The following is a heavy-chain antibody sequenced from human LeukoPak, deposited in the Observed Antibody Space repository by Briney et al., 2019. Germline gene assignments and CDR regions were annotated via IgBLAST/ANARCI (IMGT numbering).Heavy chain of an antibody. V-gene: IGHV4-34*01. J-gene: IGHJ5*02. CDR3: AKNGQSGFSLDP. D-gene: IGHD1-26*01. CDR1: GESLNGHY. CDR2: GNDGGGT. Sequence: SETLSLTCAVYGESLNGHYWSWIRQSPGKGLEWIGEGNDGGGTKFNPSLKSRVTISADTSKNQFSLKLSSVTAADTAVYHCAKNGQSGFSLDPWGQGTRVTVSS.